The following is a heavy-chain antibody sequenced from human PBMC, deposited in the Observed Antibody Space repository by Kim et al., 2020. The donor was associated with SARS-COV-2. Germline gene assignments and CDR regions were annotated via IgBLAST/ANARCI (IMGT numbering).Heavy chain of an antibody. D-gene: IGHD6-19*01. J-gene: IGHJ4*02. Sequence: YNPSLKSRVTISVDTSKNQFSLKLSSVTAADTAVYYCARGNSSGWYNFDYWGQGTLVTVSS. V-gene: IGHV4-34*01. CDR3: ARGNSSGWYNFDY.